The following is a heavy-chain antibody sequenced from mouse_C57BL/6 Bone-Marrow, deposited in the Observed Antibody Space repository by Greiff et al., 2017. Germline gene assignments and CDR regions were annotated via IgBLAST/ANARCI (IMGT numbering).Heavy chain of an antibody. V-gene: IGHV1-42*01. D-gene: IGHD1-1*01. J-gene: IGHJ4*01. CDR2: INPSTGGT. Sequence: VQLQQSGPELVKPGASVKISCKASGYSFTGYYMNWVKQSPEKSLEWIGEINPSTGGTTYNQKFKAKATLTVDKSSSTAYMQLKSLTSEDSAVYYCARLLRYHYYAMDYWGQGTSVTVSS. CDR1: GYSFTGYY. CDR3: ARLLRYHYYAMDY.